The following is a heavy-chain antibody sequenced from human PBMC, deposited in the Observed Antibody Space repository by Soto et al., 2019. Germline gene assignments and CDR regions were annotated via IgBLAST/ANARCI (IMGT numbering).Heavy chain of an antibody. CDR3: ARDYNDFRSDHFDY. CDR1: GFTFSSYA. J-gene: IGHJ4*02. CDR2: ISYDGSNK. V-gene: IGHV3-30-3*01. D-gene: IGHD3-3*01. Sequence: GGSLRLSCAASGFTFSSYAMHWVRQAPGKGLEWVAVISYDGSNKYYADSVKGRFTISRDNAKNSLYLQMNSLRAEDTAVYYCARDYNDFRSDHFDYWGQGALVTVSS.